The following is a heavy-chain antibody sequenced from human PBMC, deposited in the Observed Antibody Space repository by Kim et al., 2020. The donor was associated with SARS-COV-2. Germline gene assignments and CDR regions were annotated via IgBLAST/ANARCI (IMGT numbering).Heavy chain of an antibody. D-gene: IGHD6-13*01. Sequence: GGSLRLSCAASGFTFSNAWMSWVRQAPGKGLEWVGRIKSKTDGGTTDYAAPVKGRFTISRDDSKNTLYLQMNSLKTEDTAVYYCTTGTMGIAAAAFLDDLDYWGQGTLVTVSS. J-gene: IGHJ4*02. CDR1: GFTFSNAW. CDR2: IKSKTDGGTT. CDR3: TTGTMGIAAAAFLDDLDY. V-gene: IGHV3-15*01.